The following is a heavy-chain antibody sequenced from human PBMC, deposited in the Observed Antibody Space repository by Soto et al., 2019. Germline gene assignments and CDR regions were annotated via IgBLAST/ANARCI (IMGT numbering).Heavy chain of an antibody. Sequence: GGSLRLSCAASGFTFSNDWMTWVRQAPGKGLEWIGRIKSKRDGGTIDDAAPVRGGFTISRDDSTNTLYLQMNNLKTEDTAIYYCTRGAPSGTFYDYWGQGTLVTVSS. CDR1: GFTFSNDW. V-gene: IGHV3-15*01. CDR2: IKSKRDGGTI. CDR3: TRGAPSGTFYDY. D-gene: IGHD6-13*01. J-gene: IGHJ4*02.